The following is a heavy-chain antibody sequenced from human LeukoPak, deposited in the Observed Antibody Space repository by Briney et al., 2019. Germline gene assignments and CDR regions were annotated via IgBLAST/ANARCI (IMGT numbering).Heavy chain of an antibody. CDR2: IYPGDSDI. CDR3: ARPVDSSGLDY. D-gene: IGHD3-22*01. V-gene: IGHV5-51*01. CDR1: GYRFTSYW. Sequence: GESLKISCKGSGYRFTSYWIGWVRQMPGKGLEWMGIIYPGDSDIRYSPSFQGQVTISADKSISTAYLQWSSLKASDTAMYYCARPVDSSGLDYWGQGTLVTVSS. J-gene: IGHJ4*02.